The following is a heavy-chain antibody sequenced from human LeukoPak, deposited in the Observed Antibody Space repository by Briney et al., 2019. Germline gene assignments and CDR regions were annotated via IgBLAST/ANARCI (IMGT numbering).Heavy chain of an antibody. V-gene: IGHV3-15*01. D-gene: IGHD1-1*01. Sequence: GGSLRLSCAASGFTFSNAWMSWVRQAPGKGLEWVGRIQSKTDGGTTDYAAPVKGRFTISRDDSKNTLYLQMNSLKTEDTAVYYCTTDLISGKRANWNYVVYWGQGTLVTVSS. CDR2: IQSKTDGGTT. CDR3: TTDLISGKRANWNYVVY. CDR1: GFTFSNAW. J-gene: IGHJ4*02.